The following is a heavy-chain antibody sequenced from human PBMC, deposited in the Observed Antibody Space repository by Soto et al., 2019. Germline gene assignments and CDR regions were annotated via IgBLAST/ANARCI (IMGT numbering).Heavy chain of an antibody. D-gene: IGHD3-10*01. Sequence: ASETLSLTCTVSGGSISSSSYYWGWIRQPPGKGLEWIGSIYYSGSTYYNPSLKSRVTISVDTSKNQFSLKLSSVTAADTAVYYCARHLGRQGLWFGELFPRAPFDYWGQVNLVTVSS. CDR1: GGSISSSSYY. J-gene: IGHJ4*02. V-gene: IGHV4-39*01. CDR3: ARHLGRQGLWFGELFPRAPFDY. CDR2: IYYSGST.